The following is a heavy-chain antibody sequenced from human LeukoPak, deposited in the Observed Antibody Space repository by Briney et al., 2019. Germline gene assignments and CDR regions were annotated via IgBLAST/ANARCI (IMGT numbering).Heavy chain of an antibody. V-gene: IGHV3-21*01. CDR2: ISSPSSYI. CDR3: ARDRGIQTFDY. Sequence: GRSLRLSCAASGFTFSTYSMHWVRQAPGKGLEWVSSISSPSSYIYYADSVKGRFTISRDNAKNSLYLQMNSLRAEDTAVYYCARDRGIQTFDYWGQGTLVTVSS. CDR1: GFTFSTYS. D-gene: IGHD5-18*01. J-gene: IGHJ4*02.